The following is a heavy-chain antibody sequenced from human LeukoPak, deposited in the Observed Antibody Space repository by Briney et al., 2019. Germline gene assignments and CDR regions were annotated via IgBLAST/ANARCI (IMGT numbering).Heavy chain of an antibody. Sequence: SETLSLTCTVSGYSISSGYYWGWIRQPPGKGLEWIGSIYHSGSTYYNPSLKSRVTISVDTSKNQFSLKLSSVTAADTAVYYCARHGEGYKWLRSSSVNWFDPWGQGTLVTVSS. D-gene: IGHD5-12*01. V-gene: IGHV4-38-2*02. CDR2: IYHSGST. CDR1: GYSISSGYY. J-gene: IGHJ5*02. CDR3: ARHGEGYKWLRSSSVNWFDP.